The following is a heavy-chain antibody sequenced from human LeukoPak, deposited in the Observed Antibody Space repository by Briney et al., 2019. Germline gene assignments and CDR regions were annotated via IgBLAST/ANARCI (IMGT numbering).Heavy chain of an antibody. D-gene: IGHD3-10*01. CDR3: TRSMVRGVIRRKGYYFDY. J-gene: IGHJ4*02. CDR2: IRSKAYGGTT. Sequence: PGGSLRLSCTASGFTFGDYAMSWVRQAPGKGLEWVGFIRSKAYGGTTEYAASVKGRFTISRDDSKSIAYLQMNSLKTEDTAAYYCTRSMVRGVIRRKGYYFDYWGQGTLVTVSS. V-gene: IGHV3-49*04. CDR1: GFTFGDYA.